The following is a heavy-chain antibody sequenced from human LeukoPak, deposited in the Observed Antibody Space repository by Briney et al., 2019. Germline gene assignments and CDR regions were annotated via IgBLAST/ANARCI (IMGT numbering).Heavy chain of an antibody. Sequence: SGGSLRLSCAASGFTVSSNYMSWVRQAPGKGLEWVSVIYSGGSTYYADSVKGRFTISRDNSKNTLYLQMNSLRAEDTAVYYCARAPAPYYYGSGSYFDYWGQGTLVTVSS. J-gene: IGHJ4*02. CDR3: ARAPAPYYYGSGSYFDY. V-gene: IGHV3-66*01. D-gene: IGHD3-10*01. CDR2: IYSGGST. CDR1: GFTVSSNY.